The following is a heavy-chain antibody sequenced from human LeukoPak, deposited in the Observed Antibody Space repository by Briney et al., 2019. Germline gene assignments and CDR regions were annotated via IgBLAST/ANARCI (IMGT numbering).Heavy chain of an antibody. CDR3: ARVYSSSWYEVDAFDI. D-gene: IGHD6-13*01. V-gene: IGHV3-21*01. J-gene: IGHJ3*02. CDR1: GFTFSSYS. CDR2: ISSSSSHI. Sequence: PGGSLRLSCAASGFTFSSYSMNWVRPAPGKGLEWVSSISSSSSHIYYADSVKGRFTISRDNAKNSLYLQMNSLRAEDTAVYYCARVYSSSWYEVDAFDIWGQGTMVTVSS.